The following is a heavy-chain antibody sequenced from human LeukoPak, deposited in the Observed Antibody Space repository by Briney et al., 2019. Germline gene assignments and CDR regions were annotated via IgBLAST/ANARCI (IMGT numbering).Heavy chain of an antibody. Sequence: SQTLSLTCTVSGGSISSGGYYWSWIRQHPGKGLEWIGYIYYSGSTYYNPSLKSRVTISVDTSKNQFSLKLSTVTAADTAVYYCAKHVVVPAATGPPGGNFREIDYWGQGTLVTVSS. CDR3: AKHVVVPAATGPPGGNFREIDY. V-gene: IGHV4-31*03. CDR2: IYYSGST. D-gene: IGHD2-2*01. CDR1: GGSISSGGYY. J-gene: IGHJ4*02.